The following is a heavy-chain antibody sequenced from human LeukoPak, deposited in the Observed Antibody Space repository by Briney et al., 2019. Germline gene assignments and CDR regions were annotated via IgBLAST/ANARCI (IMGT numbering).Heavy chain of an antibody. CDR1: GSTFSSYS. Sequence: GGSLRLSCAASGSTFSSYSMNWVRQAPGKGLEWVSSISSSSSYIYYADSVKGRFTISRDNAKNSLYLQMNSLRAEDTAVYYCAREGLRFWFDPWGQGTLVTVSS. CDR2: ISSSSSYI. CDR3: AREGLRFWFDP. D-gene: IGHD5-12*01. J-gene: IGHJ5*02. V-gene: IGHV3-21*01.